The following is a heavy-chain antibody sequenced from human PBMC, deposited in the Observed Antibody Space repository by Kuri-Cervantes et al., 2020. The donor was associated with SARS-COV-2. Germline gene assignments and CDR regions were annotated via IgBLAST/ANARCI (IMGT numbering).Heavy chain of an antibody. CDR1: GFTFSNDW. CDR2: IRYDGSNK. D-gene: IGHD6-6*01. V-gene: IGHV3-30*02. J-gene: IGHJ4*02. Sequence: GGSLRLSCAASGFTFSNDWMSWVRQAPGKGLEWVAFIRYDGSNKYYADSVKGRFTISRDNAKNSLYLQMNSLRAEDTAVYYCASFVPRVGYWGQGTLVTVSS. CDR3: ASFVPRVGY.